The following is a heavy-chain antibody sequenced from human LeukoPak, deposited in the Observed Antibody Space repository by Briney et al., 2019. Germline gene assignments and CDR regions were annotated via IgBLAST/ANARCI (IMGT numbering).Heavy chain of an antibody. D-gene: IGHD4-17*01. Sequence: GGSLRLSCAASGFTFSNAWMSWVRQAPGKGLEWVGRIKSKTDGGTTDYAAPVKGRFSISRDDSKNTLYLQMNSLKTEDTAVYYCTSPYGDYANYYMDVWGKGTTVTVSS. J-gene: IGHJ6*03. CDR2: IKSKTDGGTT. CDR1: GFTFSNAW. CDR3: TSPYGDYANYYMDV. V-gene: IGHV3-15*01.